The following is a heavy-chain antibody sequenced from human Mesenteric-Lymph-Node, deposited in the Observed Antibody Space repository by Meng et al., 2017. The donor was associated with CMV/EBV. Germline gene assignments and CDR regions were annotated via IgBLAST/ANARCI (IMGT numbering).Heavy chain of an antibody. CDR3: AREREPKVGATVWFSRTYYYGMDA. Sequence: GESLKISCAASGFTFSSYSMNWVRQAPGKGLEWVSYISSSSSTIYYADSVKGRFTISRDNAKNSLYQQMNSLRAEDTAVYYCAREREPKVGATVWFSRTYYYGMDAWGQGTTVTVSS. D-gene: IGHD1-26*01. V-gene: IGHV3-48*04. CDR2: ISSSSSTI. J-gene: IGHJ6*02. CDR1: GFTFSSYS.